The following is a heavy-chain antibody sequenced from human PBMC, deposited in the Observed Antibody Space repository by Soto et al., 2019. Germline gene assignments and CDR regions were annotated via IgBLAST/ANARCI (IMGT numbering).Heavy chain of an antibody. D-gene: IGHD3-3*01. CDR1: GFTFTSSA. V-gene: IGHV1-58*02. J-gene: IGHJ6*03. CDR3: AAGRFLEWLPPGVDYYYMDV. CDR2: IVVGSGNT. Sequence: GASGKVSCKASGFTFTSSAMQWVRQARGQRLEWIGWIVVGSGNTNYAQKFQERVTITRDMSTSTAYMELSSLRSEDTAVYYCAAGRFLEWLPPGVDYYYMDVWGKGTTVTVSS.